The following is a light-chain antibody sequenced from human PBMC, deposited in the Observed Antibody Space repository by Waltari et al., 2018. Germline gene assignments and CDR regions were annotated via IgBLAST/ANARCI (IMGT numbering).Light chain of an antibody. V-gene: IGLV2-23*02. CDR2: EVI. CDR1: NSDVGNYNL. J-gene: IGLJ1*01. Sequence: QSALTQPASVSGTPGQSITISCTGTNSDVGNYNLVSWYQPHPGEAPNLMICEVIKRPSGVSNRFSGSKSGNTASLTIAGRQAEDEADYYCCSYAGSGTYVVGTGTKVTVL. CDR3: CSYAGSGTYV.